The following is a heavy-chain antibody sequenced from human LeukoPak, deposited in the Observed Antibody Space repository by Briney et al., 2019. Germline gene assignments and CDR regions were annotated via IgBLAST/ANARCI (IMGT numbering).Heavy chain of an antibody. V-gene: IGHV4-39*01. CDR2: IYYSGST. CDR3: ARVSRSFWYFDS. CDR1: GDSISSSSFF. Sequence: PSETLPLTCTVSGDSISSSSFFWGLIRQPPGKGLEWFASIYYSGSTYYNPSLKSRVTISVDTSKNQFSLRLASVTAADTAVYYCARVSRSFWYFDSWGQGTLVTVSS. J-gene: IGHJ4*02. D-gene: IGHD2/OR15-2a*01.